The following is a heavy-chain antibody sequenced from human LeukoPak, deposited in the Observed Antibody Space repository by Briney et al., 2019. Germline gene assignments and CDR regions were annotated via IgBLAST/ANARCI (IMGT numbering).Heavy chain of an antibody. CDR3: ARDRAVAGYDY. CDR2: ISSSSSYI. D-gene: IGHD6-19*01. J-gene: IGHJ4*02. Sequence: ETLSLTCTVSRGSISSYYWSWIRQPPGKGLEWVSSISSSSSYIYYADSVKGRFTISRDNAKNSLYLQMNSLRAEDTAVYYCARDRAVAGYDYWGQGTLVTVSS. V-gene: IGHV3-21*01. CDR1: RGSISSYY.